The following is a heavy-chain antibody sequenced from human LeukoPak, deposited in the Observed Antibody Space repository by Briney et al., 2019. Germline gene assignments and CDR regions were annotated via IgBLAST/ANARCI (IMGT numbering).Heavy chain of an antibody. V-gene: IGHV3-64D*09. Sequence: GGSLRLSCSASGFTFSNYAMHWVRQAPGKGLEYVSAISSDGGSTYYADSLKGRFMISRDNSKNLLYLQVSSLRTEDTAVYYCVRSVPGGPYYFDYWGQGTLVTVSS. CDR3: VRSVPGGPYYFDY. D-gene: IGHD2-8*02. CDR1: GFTFSNYA. J-gene: IGHJ4*02. CDR2: ISSDGGST.